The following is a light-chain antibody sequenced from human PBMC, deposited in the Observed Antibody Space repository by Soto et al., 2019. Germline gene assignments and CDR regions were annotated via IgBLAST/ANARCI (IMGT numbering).Light chain of an antibody. V-gene: IGLV2-14*02. CDR2: EVS. Sequence: QSALTQPASVSGSPGQSITISCTGTSSDVGSYNLVSWYQHHPGKAPKLMIYEVSNRPSGVSNRFSGSKSGNTASLTISGLHAEDEADYYCSSYTSSDTVVFGGGTKLTVL. J-gene: IGLJ2*01. CDR1: SSDVGSYNL. CDR3: SSYTSSDTVV.